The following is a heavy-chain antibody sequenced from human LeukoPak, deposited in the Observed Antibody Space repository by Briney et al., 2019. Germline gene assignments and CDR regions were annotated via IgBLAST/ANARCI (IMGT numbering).Heavy chain of an antibody. CDR3: AREGMIATGREPAEI. D-gene: IGHD3-22*01. Sequence: SETLSLTCTVSGGSISSSSYYWGWIRQPPGKGLEWIGSIYYSGSTNYNPSLKSRVTISVDTSKNQFSLKLSSVTAADTAVYYCAREGMIATGREPAEIWGQGTMVTVSS. V-gene: IGHV4-39*07. CDR2: IYYSGST. J-gene: IGHJ3*02. CDR1: GGSISSSSYY.